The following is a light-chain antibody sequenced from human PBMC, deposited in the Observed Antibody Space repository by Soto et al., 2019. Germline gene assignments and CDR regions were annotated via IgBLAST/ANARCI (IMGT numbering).Light chain of an antibody. V-gene: IGKV1-5*01. CDR2: DAS. CDR1: QSISNW. Sequence: DIQMTQSPSTLSASVGDRVTITCRASQSISNWLAWYQQKPGKAPKVLSYDASSLESGVPSRFSGSGSGTEFTLTISSLQPDDFATYYCQQYNSRGTFGQGTKVEIK. J-gene: IGKJ1*01. CDR3: QQYNSRGT.